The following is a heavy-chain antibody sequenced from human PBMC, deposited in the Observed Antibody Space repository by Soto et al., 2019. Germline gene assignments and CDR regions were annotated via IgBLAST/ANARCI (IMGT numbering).Heavy chain of an antibody. D-gene: IGHD3-9*01. CDR1: GGSISSGGYY. CDR2: IYYSGST. J-gene: IGHJ4*02. Sequence: QVQLQESGPGLVKPSQTLSLTCTVSGGSISSGGYYWSWIRQHPGKGLEWIGYIYYSGSTYYNPSLKSRVTISVDTSKNQFSLKLSSGTAADTAVYYCARGGAFYDILTGYIPGHFDYWGQGTLVTVSS. V-gene: IGHV4-31*03. CDR3: ARGGAFYDILTGYIPGHFDY.